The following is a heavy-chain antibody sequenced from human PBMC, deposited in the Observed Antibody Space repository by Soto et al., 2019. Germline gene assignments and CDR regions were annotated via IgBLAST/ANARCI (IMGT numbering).Heavy chain of an antibody. Sequence: ASVKVSCKASGYTFASYYMHWVRQAPGQGLEWMGIINPSGGSTSYAQKFQGRVTMTRDTSTSTVYMELSSLRSEDTAVYYCARDRRGRVGANYYYYYGMDVWGQGTTVTVSS. D-gene: IGHD1-26*01. CDR3: ARDRRGRVGANYYYYYGMDV. CDR2: INPSGGST. CDR1: GYTFASYY. J-gene: IGHJ6*02. V-gene: IGHV1-46*01.